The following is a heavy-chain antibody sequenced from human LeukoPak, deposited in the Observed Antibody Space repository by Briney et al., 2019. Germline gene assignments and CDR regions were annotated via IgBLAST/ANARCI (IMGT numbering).Heavy chain of an antibody. J-gene: IGHJ4*02. D-gene: IGHD2-8*01. CDR3: GRRRGMGSLDY. CDR1: AFIFSGHW. V-gene: IGHV3-7*03. Sequence: GGSLRLSCEGSAFIFSGHWMNWVRQTPGKGLEWVASIKEDGSVRQYVDSVKGRFSISRDNTKGSLFLQLNSLRAEDTAVYYCGRRRGMGSLDYWGQGTLVTVSS. CDR2: IKEDGSVR.